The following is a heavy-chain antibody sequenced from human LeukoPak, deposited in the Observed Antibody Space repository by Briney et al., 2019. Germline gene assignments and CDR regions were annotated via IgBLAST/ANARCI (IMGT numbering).Heavy chain of an antibody. CDR2: NPNNGGT. D-gene: IGHD3-22*01. V-gene: IGHV1-2*02. CDR3: ARGSYHYDSSGYTHDY. J-gene: IGHJ4*02. Sequence: NPNNGGTNYAQKFQGRVSMTRDTSISTAYMELSRLRSDDTAVYYCARGSYHYDSSGYTHDYWGQGTLVTVSS.